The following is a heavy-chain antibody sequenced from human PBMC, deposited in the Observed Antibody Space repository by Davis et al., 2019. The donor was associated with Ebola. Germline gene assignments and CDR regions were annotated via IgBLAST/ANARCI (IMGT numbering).Heavy chain of an antibody. D-gene: IGHD3-3*01. CDR2: ISASGRNR. CDR3: AKSGLSFGVVKYHYGMDG. Sequence: GESLKISCAASGFTFSSSNMHWVRQAPGKGLEWISYISASGRNRYYANSVKGRFTTSRDNARHSLSLQMNSLRAEDTAVYYCAKSGLSFGVVKYHYGMDGWGKGTTVTVSS. CDR1: GFTFSSSN. V-gene: IGHV3-48*03. J-gene: IGHJ6*04.